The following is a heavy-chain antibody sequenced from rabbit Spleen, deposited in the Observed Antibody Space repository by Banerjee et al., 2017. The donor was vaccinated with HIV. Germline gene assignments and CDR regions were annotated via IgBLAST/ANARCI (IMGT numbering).Heavy chain of an antibody. J-gene: IGHJ6*01. Sequence: QSLEESGGDLVKPGASLTLTCTASGLSFSNRYWISWVRQAPGKGLEWIACIEGGNSAFSYFASWAKGRFTISKTSSTTVTLQMTSLTAADTATYFCARDSGSSFSSYGMDLWGPGTLVTVS. V-gene: IGHV1S40*01. CDR3: ARDSGSSFSSYGMDL. D-gene: IGHD8-1*01. CDR2: IEGGNSAFS. CDR1: GLSFSNRYW.